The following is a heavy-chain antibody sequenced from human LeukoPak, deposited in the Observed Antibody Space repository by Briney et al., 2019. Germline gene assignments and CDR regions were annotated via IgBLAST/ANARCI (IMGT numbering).Heavy chain of an antibody. Sequence: PSETLSLTCTDSGGSISSYYWSWIRQPPGKGLEWIGYIYYSESTNYNPSLKSRVTISVDTSKNQFSLKLSSVTAADTAVYYCARVDSGSYYVFDPWGQGTLVTVSS. CDR3: ARVDSGSYYVFDP. D-gene: IGHD1-26*01. V-gene: IGHV4-59*01. CDR2: IYYSEST. CDR1: GGSISSYY. J-gene: IGHJ5*02.